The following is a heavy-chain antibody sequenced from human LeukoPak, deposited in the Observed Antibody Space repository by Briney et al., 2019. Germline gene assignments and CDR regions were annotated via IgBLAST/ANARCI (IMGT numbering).Heavy chain of an antibody. CDR1: GGSISSYY. CDR2: IYYSGST. D-gene: IGHD4-11*01. Sequence: PSETLSLTCTVSGGSISSYYWSWIRQPPGKGLEWIGYIYYSGSTNYNPSLKSRVTISVDTSKNQFSLKLSSVTAADTAVYYCARMVESTVTIAFENWFDPRGQGTLVTVSS. CDR3: ARMVESTVTIAFENWFDP. J-gene: IGHJ5*02. V-gene: IGHV4-59*01.